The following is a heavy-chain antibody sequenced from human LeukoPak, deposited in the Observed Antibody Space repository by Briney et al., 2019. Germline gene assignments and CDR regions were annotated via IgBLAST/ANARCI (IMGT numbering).Heavy chain of an antibody. CDR1: GFTFSSYG. D-gene: IGHD3-10*01. V-gene: IGHV3-23*01. J-gene: IGHJ4*02. Sequence: PGGSLRLSCAASGFTFSSYGMSWVRQAPGKGLEWVSAISGSGGSTYYADSVKGRFTISRDNSKNTLYLQMNSLRAEDTAVYYCARDSGGGDYLDYWGQGTLVTVSS. CDR3: ARDSGGGDYLDY. CDR2: ISGSGGST.